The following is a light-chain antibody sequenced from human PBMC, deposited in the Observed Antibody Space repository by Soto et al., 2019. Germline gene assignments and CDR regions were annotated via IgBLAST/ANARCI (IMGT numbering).Light chain of an antibody. Sequence: EIVLTQSPGTLSLSPGERATVSCRASQSVSSYLAWYQQKPGQAPRLLIYDASNRATGIPARFSGSGSGTDFTLSISSLEPEDFAVYYCQQRSNWPLTFGPGTKVDIK. CDR3: QQRSNWPLT. J-gene: IGKJ3*01. V-gene: IGKV3-11*01. CDR2: DAS. CDR1: QSVSSY.